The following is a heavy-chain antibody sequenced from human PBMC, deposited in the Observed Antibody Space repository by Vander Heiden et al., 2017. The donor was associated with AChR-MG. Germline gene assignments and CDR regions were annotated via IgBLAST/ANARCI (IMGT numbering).Heavy chain of an antibody. CDR2: SNPNSGGT. J-gene: IGHJ6*02. V-gene: IGHV1-2*02. D-gene: IGHD6-13*01. CDR1: GCTFTGDY. Sequence: QVQLVQSGAAVQKPGASATVSCKASGCTFTGDYIHWVRQEPGEGLEGWGGSNPNSGGTNNAEKLQHRVTMTRETAITRAYMELSRMRSDDTTVYYCAGGRPGYSHSRYYYYGMDVWGQGTTVTVSS. CDR3: AGGRPGYSHSRYYYYGMDV.